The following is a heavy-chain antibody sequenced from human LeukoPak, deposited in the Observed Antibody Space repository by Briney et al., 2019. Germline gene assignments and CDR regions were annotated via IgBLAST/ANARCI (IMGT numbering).Heavy chain of an antibody. V-gene: IGHV3-74*01. CDR1: GFTFSNYW. Sequence: GGSLRLSCAASGFTFSNYWMHWVRQAPGKGLVWVSRINSDGINTSYADSVKGRFTISRDNSKNTLYLQMNSLRAEDTAVYYCAKVEVAFPFDYWGQGTLVTVSS. D-gene: IGHD2-21*01. J-gene: IGHJ4*02. CDR3: AKVEVAFPFDY. CDR2: INSDGINT.